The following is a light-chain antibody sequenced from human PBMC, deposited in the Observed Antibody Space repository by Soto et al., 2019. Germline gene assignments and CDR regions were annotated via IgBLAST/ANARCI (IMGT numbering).Light chain of an antibody. CDR1: SSNIGSNT. CDR2: SNN. Sequence: QSVLTQPPSASGTPGQRVTISCSGSSSNIGSNTVNWYQQLPGTAPKILMYSNNQRPSGVPDRFSGSKSGTSASLAISGLQSEDEADYYCAAWDDSLNGPVFGGGT. CDR3: AAWDDSLNGPV. V-gene: IGLV1-44*01. J-gene: IGLJ2*01.